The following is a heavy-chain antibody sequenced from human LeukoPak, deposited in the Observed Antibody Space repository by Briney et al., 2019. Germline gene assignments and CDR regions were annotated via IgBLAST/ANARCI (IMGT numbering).Heavy chain of an antibody. CDR3: ARRGDFDILAWGYYFDY. Sequence: PSETLSLTCTVSGGSISSSNNYWGWIRQPPGKGLQWIGTISYSGSPYYNPSLKSRVTISVDTSNNQFSLRLTSVTAADTAVYYCARRGDFDILAWGYYFDYWAREPWSPSPQ. CDR2: ISYSGSP. CDR1: GGSISSSNNY. D-gene: IGHD3-9*01. V-gene: IGHV4-39*01. J-gene: IGHJ4*02.